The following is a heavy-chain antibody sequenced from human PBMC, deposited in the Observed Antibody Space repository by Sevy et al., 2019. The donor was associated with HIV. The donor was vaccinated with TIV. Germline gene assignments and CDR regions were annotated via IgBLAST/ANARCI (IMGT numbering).Heavy chain of an antibody. V-gene: IGHV5-51*01. CDR2: IYPGDSDT. CDR3: ARLNDNWNYEVSWFDP. J-gene: IGHJ5*02. D-gene: IGHD1-7*01. Sequence: GESLKISCKGSGYSFTSYWIGWVRQMPGKGLEWMGIIYPGDSDTRYSPSFQGQVTISADKSISTAYLQRSSLKASDTAMYYCARLNDNWNYEVSWFDPWGQGTLVTVSS. CDR1: GYSFTSYW.